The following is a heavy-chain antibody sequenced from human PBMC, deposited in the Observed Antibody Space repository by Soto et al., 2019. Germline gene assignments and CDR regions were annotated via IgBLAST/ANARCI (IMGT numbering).Heavy chain of an antibody. CDR3: SREDY. CDR1: GYSFNMYY. CDR2: INAGNGDA. V-gene: IGHV1-3*01. J-gene: IGHJ4*02. Sequence: QVQLVKSGAEVKKPGASVKVSCKASGYSFNMYYIHWVRQAPGHGLEWMGWINAGNGDATYSQKFQGRVTITRDMSASTVYLGLSSLRSEDTALYYCSREDYWGQGTLVTVAS.